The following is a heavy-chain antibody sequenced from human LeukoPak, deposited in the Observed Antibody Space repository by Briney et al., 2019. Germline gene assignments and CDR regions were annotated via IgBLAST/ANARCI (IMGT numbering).Heavy chain of an antibody. D-gene: IGHD2-2*01. V-gene: IGHV3-21*01. Sequence: GGSLRLSCAASGFTFSSYGMNWVRQAPGKGLEWVSSISSSSSYIYYADSVKGRFTISRDNAKNSLYLQMNSLRAEDTAVYYCALTSFPQSLFYYWGQGTLVTVSS. J-gene: IGHJ4*02. CDR1: GFTFSSYG. CDR2: ISSSSSYI. CDR3: ALTSFPQSLFYY.